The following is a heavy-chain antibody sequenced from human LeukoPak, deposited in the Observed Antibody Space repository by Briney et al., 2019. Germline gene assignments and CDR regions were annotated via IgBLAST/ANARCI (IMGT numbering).Heavy chain of an antibody. Sequence: ASVKVSCKASGYSFTAYYIHWVRQAPGQGLEWMGLINPNTGVTKFAQKFQGRVTMTRDTSISTAYMELSRLRSDDTAVYYCARYYGDYGGYWFDPWGQGTLVTVSS. CDR3: ARYYGDYGGYWFDP. V-gene: IGHV1-2*06. J-gene: IGHJ5*02. CDR1: GYSFTAYY. CDR2: INPNTGVT. D-gene: IGHD4-17*01.